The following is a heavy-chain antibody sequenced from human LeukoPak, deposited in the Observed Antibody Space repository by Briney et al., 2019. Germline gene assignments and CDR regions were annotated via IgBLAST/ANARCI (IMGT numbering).Heavy chain of an antibody. Sequence: GESLKISCKGSGYSFTSYRIGWVRQMPGKGLEWMGIIYPGDSDTRYSPSFQGQVTISADKSISTAYLQWSSLKASDTAMYYCARRGRKWLRLGDFDYWGQGTLVTVSS. J-gene: IGHJ4*02. CDR2: IYPGDSDT. CDR3: ARRGRKWLRLGDFDY. CDR1: GYSFTSYR. V-gene: IGHV5-51*01. D-gene: IGHD5-12*01.